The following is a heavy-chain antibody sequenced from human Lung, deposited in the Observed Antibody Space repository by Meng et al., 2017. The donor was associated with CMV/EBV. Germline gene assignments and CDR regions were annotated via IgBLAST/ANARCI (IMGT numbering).Heavy chain of an antibody. D-gene: IGHD6-13*01. CDR3: ARGIAVAAADY. Sequence: GESXKISCAASGFTFSSYEMNWVRQAPGKGLEWVSYISSSGSIIYYADSVKGRFTVSRDNAENSLYLQMNSLRAEDTAVYYCARGIAVAAADYWGQGTLVTVSS. CDR1: GFTFSSYE. CDR2: ISSSGSII. J-gene: IGHJ4*02. V-gene: IGHV3-48*03.